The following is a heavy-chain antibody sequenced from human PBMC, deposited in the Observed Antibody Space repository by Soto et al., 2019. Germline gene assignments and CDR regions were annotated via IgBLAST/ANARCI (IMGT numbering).Heavy chain of an antibody. V-gene: IGHV4-39*01. CDR1: GGSISSSSYY. CDR2: IYYSGST. CDR3: ARQGYYYDSSGYYGGSDFDY. J-gene: IGHJ4*02. D-gene: IGHD3-22*01. Sequence: PSETLSLTCTVSGGSISSSSYYWGWIRQPPGKGLEWIGSIYYSGSTYYNPSLKSRVTISVDTSKNQFSLKLSSVTAADTAVYYCARQGYYYDSSGYYGGSDFDYWGQGTLVTVSS.